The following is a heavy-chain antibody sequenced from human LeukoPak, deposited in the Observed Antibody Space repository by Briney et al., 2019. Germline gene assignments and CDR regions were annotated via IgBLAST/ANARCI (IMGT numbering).Heavy chain of an antibody. CDR1: GYTFTGYY. CDR3: ARDQELLWFGELGDAFDI. D-gene: IGHD3-10*01. Sequence: ASVKVSCKASGYTFTGYYMHWVRQAPGQGLEWMGWINPNSGGTNYAQKFQGRVTMTRDTSISTAYMELSRLRSDDTAVYYCARDQELLWFGELGDAFDIWGQGTMVTVSS. CDR2: INPNSGGT. V-gene: IGHV1-2*02. J-gene: IGHJ3*02.